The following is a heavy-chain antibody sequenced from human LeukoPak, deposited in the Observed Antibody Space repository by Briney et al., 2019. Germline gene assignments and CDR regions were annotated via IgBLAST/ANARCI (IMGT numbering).Heavy chain of an antibody. D-gene: IGHD6-13*01. Sequence: SETLSLTCTVSGGSFSGYYWSWIRQPPGKGLEWIGEINHSGSTNYNPSLKSRVTISVDTSKNQFSLKLSSVTAADTAVYYCARPASIAAAGSVPLDYWGQGTLVTVSS. CDR2: INHSGST. J-gene: IGHJ4*02. CDR3: ARPASIAAAGSVPLDY. CDR1: GGSFSGYY. V-gene: IGHV4-34*01.